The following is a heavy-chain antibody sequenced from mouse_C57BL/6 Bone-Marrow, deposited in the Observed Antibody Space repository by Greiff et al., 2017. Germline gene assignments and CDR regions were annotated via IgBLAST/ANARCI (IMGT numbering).Heavy chain of an antibody. Sequence: QVQLQQPGAELVKPGASVKLSCKASGYTFTSYWMHWVKQRPGRGLEWIGRIDPNSGGTKYNEKFKSKATLTVDKPSSTAYMQLSRLTSEDSAVYYCARWGTTVVATDWYFDVWGTGATVTVSS. CDR2: IDPNSGGT. CDR1: GYTFTSYW. CDR3: ARWGTTVVATDWYFDV. V-gene: IGHV1-72*01. D-gene: IGHD1-1*01. J-gene: IGHJ1*03.